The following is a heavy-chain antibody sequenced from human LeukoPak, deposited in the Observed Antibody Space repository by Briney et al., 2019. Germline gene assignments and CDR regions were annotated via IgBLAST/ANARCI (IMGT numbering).Heavy chain of an antibody. V-gene: IGHV1-2*02. J-gene: IGHJ5*02. D-gene: IGHD2-2*02. Sequence: ASVKVSCKVSGYTFTGYYMHWVRQAPGQGLEWMGWINPNSGGTNYAQKFQGRVTMTRDTSISTAYMELSRLRSDDTAVYYCARRGLNHCSSTSCYTEFNWFDPWGQGTLVTVSS. CDR3: ARRGLNHCSSTSCYTEFNWFDP. CDR1: GYTFTGYY. CDR2: INPNSGGT.